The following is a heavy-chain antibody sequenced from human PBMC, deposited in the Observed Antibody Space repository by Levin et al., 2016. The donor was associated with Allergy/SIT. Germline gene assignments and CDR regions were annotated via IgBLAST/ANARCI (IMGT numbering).Heavy chain of an antibody. V-gene: IGHV6-1*01. CDR3: ARSGYSGYAMGNPGFDP. D-gene: IGHD5-12*01. CDR2: TYYRSKWYN. Sequence: WIRQSPSRGLEWLGRTYYRSKWYNDYAVSVKSRITINPDTSKNQFSLQLNSVTPEDTAVYYCARSGYSGYAMGNPGFDPWGQGTLVTVSS. J-gene: IGHJ5*02.